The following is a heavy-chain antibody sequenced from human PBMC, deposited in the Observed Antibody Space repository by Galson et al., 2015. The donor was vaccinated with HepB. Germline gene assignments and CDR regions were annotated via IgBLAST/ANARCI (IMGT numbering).Heavy chain of an antibody. D-gene: IGHD1-1*01. Sequence: TLSLTCTVSGGSITNYYWSWIRQPPGKGLEWIGYIYHSGGTNYSPSLESRVTISVDTFKKKFFLRLNSTTVADTAVYYCARDRGRQLGASTLAMDVWVRGTTVTVSS. V-gene: IGHV4-59*01. CDR1: GGSITNYY. CDR3: ARDRGRQLGASTLAMDV. CDR2: IYHSGGT. J-gene: IGHJ6*02.